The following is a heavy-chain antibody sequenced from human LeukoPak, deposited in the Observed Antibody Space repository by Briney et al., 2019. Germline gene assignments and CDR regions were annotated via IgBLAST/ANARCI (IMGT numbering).Heavy chain of an antibody. V-gene: IGHV3-64*01. CDR1: GFTFSSYA. D-gene: IGHD3-16*01. CDR2: ISSNGGST. Sequence: PGGSLRLSCAASGFTFSSYAMHWVRQAPGKGLEYVSAISSNGGSTYYANSVKGRFTISRDNSKNTLYLQMGSLRAEDMAVYYCARACRIGEVWDYFDYWGQGTLVTVSS. J-gene: IGHJ4*02. CDR3: ARACRIGEVWDYFDY.